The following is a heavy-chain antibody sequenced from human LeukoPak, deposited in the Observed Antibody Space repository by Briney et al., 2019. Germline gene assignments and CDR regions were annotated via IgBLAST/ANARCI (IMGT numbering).Heavy chain of an antibody. V-gene: IGHV1-8*01. CDR2: MNPNSGNT. CDR3: ARGGIQLWVFDY. J-gene: IGHJ4*02. Sequence: ASVKVSCKASGYTFTSYDINWVRQATGQGLEWMGWMNPNSGNTGYAQKFQGRVTMTRNTSISTAYMELSSLRSEDTAVYYCARGGIQLWVFDYWGQGTLVTVSS. CDR1: GYTFTSYD. D-gene: IGHD5-18*01.